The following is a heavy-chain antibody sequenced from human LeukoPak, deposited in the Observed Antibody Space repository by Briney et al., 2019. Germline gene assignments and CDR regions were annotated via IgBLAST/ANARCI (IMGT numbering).Heavy chain of an antibody. CDR1: GGSISSGGYY. J-gene: IGHJ3*02. D-gene: IGHD1-20*01. Sequence: SETLSLTCTVSGGSISSGGYYWSWIRQPPGKGLEWIGYIYHSGSTYYNPSLKSRVTISVDRSKNQFSLKLSSVTAADTAVYYCARDGITGTTAFDIWGQGTMAIVSS. CDR2: IYHSGST. CDR3: ARDGITGTTAFDI. V-gene: IGHV4-30-2*01.